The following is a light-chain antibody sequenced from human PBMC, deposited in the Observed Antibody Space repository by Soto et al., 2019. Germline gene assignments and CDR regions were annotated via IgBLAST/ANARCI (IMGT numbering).Light chain of an antibody. CDR3: QQYGSSPPWT. Sequence: DILMTQSPSTLSVSLGDRATISCRASQTVTTSLAWYQQKPGKAPKLLIYDASTLTTGIPSRFSGSGSGTDFTLTISRLQPEDFAVYYCQQYGSSPPWTFGQGTQLE. CDR1: QTVTTS. J-gene: IGKJ5*01. V-gene: IGKV3-15*01. CDR2: DAS.